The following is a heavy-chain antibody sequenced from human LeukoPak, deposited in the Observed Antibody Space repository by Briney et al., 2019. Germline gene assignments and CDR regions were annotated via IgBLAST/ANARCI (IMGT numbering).Heavy chain of an antibody. J-gene: IGHJ4*02. D-gene: IGHD3-3*01. CDR2: ISWNSGSI. CDR1: GFTFDDYA. V-gene: IGHV3-9*01. CDR3: AKDGDFWSGYVTPYYFDY. Sequence: PGRSLRLSCAASGFTFDDYAMHWVRQAPGKGLEWVSGISWNSGSIGYADSVKGRFTISRDNAKNSLYLQMNSLRAKDTALYYCAKDGDFWSGYVTPYYFDYWGQGTLVTVSS.